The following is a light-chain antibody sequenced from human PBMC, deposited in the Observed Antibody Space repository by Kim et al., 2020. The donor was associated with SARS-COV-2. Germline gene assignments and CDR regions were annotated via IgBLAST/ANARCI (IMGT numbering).Light chain of an antibody. CDR3: QQSYSTPWS. Sequence: ASGGDRVTSTGRASQGISTYVNWYQQKPQRAPKLLINAASSLQSGVPSRFSGGGSGTDFTLTISTRQPEDFATYYCQQSYSTPWSFGHGTKVDIK. V-gene: IGKV1-39*01. J-gene: IGKJ1*01. CDR2: AAS. CDR1: QGISTY.